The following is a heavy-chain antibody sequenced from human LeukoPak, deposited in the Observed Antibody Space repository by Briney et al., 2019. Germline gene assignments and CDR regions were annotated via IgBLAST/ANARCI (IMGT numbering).Heavy chain of an antibody. J-gene: IGHJ6*03. CDR3: ARVLRGYCSSTSCYVNSYYYYYMDV. CDR2: IYYSGST. Sequence: SETLSLTCSVSGGSISNSNYYWGWIRLPPGKGMEWIGTIYYSGSTNYNPSLKSRVTMSVDTSKNQFSLKLSSVTAADTAVYYCARVLRGYCSSTSCYVNSYYYYYMDVWGKGTTVTVSS. CDR1: GGSISNSNYY. V-gene: IGHV4-39*07. D-gene: IGHD2-2*01.